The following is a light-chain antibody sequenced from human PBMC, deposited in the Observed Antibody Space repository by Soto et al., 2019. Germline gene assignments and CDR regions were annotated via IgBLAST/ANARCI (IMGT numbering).Light chain of an antibody. V-gene: IGKV3-15*01. CDR2: GAS. J-gene: IGKJ1*01. CDR1: QSVMNS. Sequence: VMTQSPAILSVSPGERVTLSCRASQSVMNSLAWYQQRPGQAPRLLIHGASTRATGIPARFSGSGSGTEFTLTISSLQSEDSAVYYCHQYNYWPPETFGQGTKVEIK. CDR3: HQYNYWPPET.